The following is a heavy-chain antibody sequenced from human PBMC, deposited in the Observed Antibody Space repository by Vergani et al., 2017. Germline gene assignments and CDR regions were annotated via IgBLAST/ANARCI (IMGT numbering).Heavy chain of an antibody. J-gene: IGHJ4*02. CDR1: GFTVSSNY. Sequence: EVQLVESGGGLVQPGGSLRLSCAASGFTVSSNYMSWVRQAPGKGLEWVSYISSSSSTIYYADSVKGRFTISRDNAKNSLYLQMNSLRAEDTAVYYCARDLIVVPATGIDYWGQGTLVTVSS. CDR3: ARDLIVVPATGIDY. D-gene: IGHD2-2*01. CDR2: ISSSSSTI. V-gene: IGHV3-48*01.